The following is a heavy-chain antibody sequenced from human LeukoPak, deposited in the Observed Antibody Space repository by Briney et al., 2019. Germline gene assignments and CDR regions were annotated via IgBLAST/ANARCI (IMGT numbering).Heavy chain of an antibody. Sequence: GGSLRLSCAVSGFTFNTYTMSWVRQAPGKGLEWVSSITSGSHYIYNADSVKGRFTISRDNAKNSLFLQMNSLRVEDTAVCYCARDSPYCTSSDCYLDYWGQGTLVTVSS. D-gene: IGHD2-2*01. V-gene: IGHV3-21*01. J-gene: IGHJ4*02. CDR3: ARDSPYCTSSDCYLDY. CDR2: ITSGSHYI. CDR1: GFTFNTYT.